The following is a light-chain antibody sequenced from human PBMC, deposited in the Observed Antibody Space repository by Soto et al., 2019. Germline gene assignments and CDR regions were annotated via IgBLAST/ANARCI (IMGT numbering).Light chain of an antibody. Sequence: QSALTQPASVSGSPGQSITISCTGTSSDFGGYNYVSWYQQHPGKAPKLMIYDVSNRPSGVSNRFSGSKSSNTASLTISGLQAEDEYDYYCSSYTSSSTRVFGTGTKLTVL. CDR3: SSYTSSSTRV. J-gene: IGLJ1*01. V-gene: IGLV2-14*01. CDR1: SSDFGGYNY. CDR2: DVS.